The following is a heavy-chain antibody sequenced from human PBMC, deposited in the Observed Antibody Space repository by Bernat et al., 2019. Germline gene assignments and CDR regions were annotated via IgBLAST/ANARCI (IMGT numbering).Heavy chain of an antibody. CDR2: VYYSGST. D-gene: IGHD4-17*01. Sequence: QVQLQESCPGLVKPSETLSLTCTVSGASISSYFWSWIRQPPGKGLEWIGYVYYSGSTNCNPSLKSRVTMSVDTSKNQLSLKMSSVTAADSAVYYCARTYGDYGSYYYGLDVWGQGTTVTVSS. J-gene: IGHJ6*02. CDR1: GASISSYF. CDR3: ARTYGDYGSYYYGLDV. V-gene: IGHV4-59*01.